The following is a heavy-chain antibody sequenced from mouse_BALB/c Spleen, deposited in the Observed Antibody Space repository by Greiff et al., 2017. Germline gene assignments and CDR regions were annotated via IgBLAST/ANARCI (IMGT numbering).Heavy chain of an antibody. Sequence: EVQLKESGPGLVKPSQSLSLTCTVTGYSITSDYAWNWIRQFPGNKLEWMGYISYSGSTSYNPSLKSRISITRDTSKNQFFLQLNSVTTEDTATYYCARPGGNYWSAYWGQGTLVTVSA. CDR3: ARPGGNYWSAY. D-gene: IGHD2-1*01. V-gene: IGHV3-2*02. CDR1: GYSITSDYA. CDR2: ISYSGST. J-gene: IGHJ3*01.